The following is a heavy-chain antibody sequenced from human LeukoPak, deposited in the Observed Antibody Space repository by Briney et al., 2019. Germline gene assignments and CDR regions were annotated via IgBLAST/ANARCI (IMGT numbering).Heavy chain of an antibody. CDR1: GFTFSSYG. Sequence: GRSLRLSCAASGFTFSSYGMHWVRQAPGKGLEWVAVISYDGSNKYYADSVKGRFTISRDNSKNTLYLQMNSLRAEDTAVYYCARDPGFGESHDYWGQGTLVTVSS. CDR2: ISYDGSNK. V-gene: IGHV3-30*03. CDR3: ARDPGFGESHDY. J-gene: IGHJ4*02. D-gene: IGHD3-10*01.